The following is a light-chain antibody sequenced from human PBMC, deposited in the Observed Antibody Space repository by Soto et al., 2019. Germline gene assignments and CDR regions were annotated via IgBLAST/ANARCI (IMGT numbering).Light chain of an antibody. J-gene: IGKJ1*01. Sequence: EIVLTQSPATLSLSPGERPTLSCRASQSVSSYLAWYQQKPGQXPRXXIYDASNRATGIPARFSGSGSGTDLTLTISSLEPEDCEVYDCQQRSNWPRTFGQGTKVDI. CDR1: QSVSSY. V-gene: IGKV3-11*01. CDR2: DAS. CDR3: QQRSNWPRT.